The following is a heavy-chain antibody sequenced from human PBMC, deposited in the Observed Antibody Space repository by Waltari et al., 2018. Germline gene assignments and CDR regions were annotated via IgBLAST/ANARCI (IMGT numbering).Heavy chain of an antibody. CDR1: GVSISSSY. CDR2: VHYTGST. V-gene: IGHV4-59*08. Sequence: QVQLQESGPGLVKPSETLSLTCTVSGVSISSSYWSWVRRPPGKGLEWIGYVHYTGSTNYHPSLKSRVTISLDSSKNQFSLAVTSLTAADTAVYYCARLNPLRLITSYYYHAMDVWGQGTTVTVSS. D-gene: IGHD1-20*01. J-gene: IGHJ6*02. CDR3: ARLNPLRLITSYYYHAMDV.